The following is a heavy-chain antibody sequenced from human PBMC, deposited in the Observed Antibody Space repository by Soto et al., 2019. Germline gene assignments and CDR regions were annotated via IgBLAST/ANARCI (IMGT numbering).Heavy chain of an antibody. J-gene: IGHJ4*02. D-gene: IGHD3-10*01. V-gene: IGHV5-51*01. CDR3: ARQDPSGLYYFDY. CDR2: IYPGDSDT. Sequence: GESLKSSCKGSGYSFSIYWIAWVRQMPGKGLEWMGIIYPGDSDTRYSPSFQGQVTISADKSISTAYLQWSSLKASDTAMYYCARQDPSGLYYFDYWGQGTVVTVSS. CDR1: GYSFSIYW.